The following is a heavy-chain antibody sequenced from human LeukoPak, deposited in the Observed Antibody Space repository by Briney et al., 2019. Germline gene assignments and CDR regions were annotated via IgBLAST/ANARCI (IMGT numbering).Heavy chain of an antibody. D-gene: IGHD4-17*01. Sequence: GGSLRLSCAASGFTFSSYAMHWVRQAPGEGLEYVSAIRSNGGSTYYANFVKGRFTISRDNSKNTLYLQMGSLRAEDMAVYYCARGEDYGDDGGTFGDWGQGTLVTVSS. J-gene: IGHJ4*02. CDR3: ARGEDYGDDGGTFGD. V-gene: IGHV3-64*01. CDR2: IRSNGGST. CDR1: GFTFSSYA.